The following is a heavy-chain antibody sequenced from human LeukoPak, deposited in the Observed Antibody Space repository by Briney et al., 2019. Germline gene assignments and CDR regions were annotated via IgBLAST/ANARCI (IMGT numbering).Heavy chain of an antibody. CDR2: IYYSGST. CDR1: GGSISSYY. CDR3: ARDDSSGYDY. V-gene: IGHV4-59*01. J-gene: IGHJ4*02. D-gene: IGHD3-22*01. Sequence: SETLSLTCTVSGGSISSYYWSWIRQPPGKGLEWIGYIYYSGSTNYNPSLKSRATISVDTSKNQFSLKLSSVTAADTAVYYCARDDSSGYDYWGQGTLVTVSS.